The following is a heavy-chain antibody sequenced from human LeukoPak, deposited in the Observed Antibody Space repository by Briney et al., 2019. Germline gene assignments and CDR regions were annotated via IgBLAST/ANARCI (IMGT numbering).Heavy chain of an antibody. CDR3: GTQKGCGGDYYAFDI. J-gene: IGHJ3*02. CDR2: IYYSGST. D-gene: IGHD2-21*02. V-gene: IGHV4-59*01. CDR1: GGSISSYY. Sequence: PSETLSLPCTVSGGSISSYYWSWIPQPPGKGLEWIGYIYYSGSTNYNPSLKSRVTISVDPSKNQFSLKLSSVTAAATAVYCSGTQKGCGGDYYAFDIWGQGTMVTVSS.